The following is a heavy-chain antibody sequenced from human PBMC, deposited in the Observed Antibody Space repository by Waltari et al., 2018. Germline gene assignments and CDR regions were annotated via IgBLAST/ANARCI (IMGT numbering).Heavy chain of an antibody. D-gene: IGHD4-17*01. CDR3: ARGDYGDYPTYWYFDL. Sequence: QVQLQESGPGLVKPSETLSLTCTVSGGSISSYYWIWIRQPPGKGLEWIGHIYYSGSTNYTPSLKSRVTISVVTSKNQFSLKLSSVTAADTAVYYCARGDYGDYPTYWYFDLWGRGTLVTVSS. V-gene: IGHV4-59*01. CDR2: IYYSGST. J-gene: IGHJ2*01. CDR1: GGSISSYY.